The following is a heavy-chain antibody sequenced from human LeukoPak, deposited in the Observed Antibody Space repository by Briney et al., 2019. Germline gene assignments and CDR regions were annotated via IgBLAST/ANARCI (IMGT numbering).Heavy chain of an antibody. V-gene: IGHV6-1*01. D-gene: IGHD6-19*01. CDR3: ARDLGNTGWHTFDF. CDR2: TYYRSKWNT. CDR1: GDSVSSINGA. J-gene: IGHJ4*02. Sequence: SQTLSLTCAISGDSVSSINGAWNWIRQSPSRGLEWLGRTYYRSKWNTDYAESIRGRITINPDTSKNHFSLQLTSVTPDDTAVYYYARDLGNTGWHTFDFWGQGTLVTVSS.